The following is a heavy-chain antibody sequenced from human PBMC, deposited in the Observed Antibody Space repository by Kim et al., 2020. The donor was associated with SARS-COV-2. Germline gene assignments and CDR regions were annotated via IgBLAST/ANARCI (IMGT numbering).Heavy chain of an antibody. J-gene: IGHJ4*02. CDR1: GFTFSSHW. Sequence: GGSLRLSCAASGFTFSSHWMHWVRQAPGKGPVWVSRINADRSVIEYAASVKGRFTISRDNAKSTLDLQMNSLRPEDMAVYYCARGSGSYGFDSWGQGVLVTVSS. CDR3: ARGSGSYGFDS. CDR2: INADRSVI. D-gene: IGHD1-26*01. V-gene: IGHV3-74*01.